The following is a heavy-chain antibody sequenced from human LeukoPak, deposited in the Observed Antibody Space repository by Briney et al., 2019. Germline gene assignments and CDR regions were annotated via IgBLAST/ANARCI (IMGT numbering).Heavy chain of an antibody. V-gene: IGHV4-59*01. CDR2: IYYSGST. D-gene: IGHD2-15*01. Sequence: PSETLSLTCTVSGGSISSYYWSWIRQPPGKGLEWIGYIYYSGSTNYNPSLKSRVTISVDTSKNQFSLKLSSVTAADTAVYYCARGGDCSGGSCSESGGMDVWGQGTTVTVSS. CDR3: ARGGDCSGGSCSESGGMDV. CDR1: GGSISSYY. J-gene: IGHJ6*02.